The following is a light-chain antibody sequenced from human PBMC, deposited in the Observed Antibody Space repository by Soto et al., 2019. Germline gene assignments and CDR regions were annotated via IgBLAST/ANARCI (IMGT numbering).Light chain of an antibody. CDR3: QQFASSPRT. V-gene: IGKV3-20*01. J-gene: IGKJ4*01. CDR1: QSVATSQ. CDR2: GAS. Sequence: EIVLTQSPGTLSLSPGERATLFCRASQSVATSQLAWYQQKPGQAPRLLIGASSRATGVPDRFMASGSGTDFTLTISRLEPEDLAVYFCQQFASSPRTFGRWTTVEIK.